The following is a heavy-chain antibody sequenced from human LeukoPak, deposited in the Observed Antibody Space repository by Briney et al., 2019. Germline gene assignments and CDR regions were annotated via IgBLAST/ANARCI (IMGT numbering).Heavy chain of an antibody. CDR1: GFTFSSYS. D-gene: IGHD6-13*01. Sequence: PGGSLRLSCAASGFTFSSYSMNWVRQAPGKGLEWVSYISSSRSTIYYADSVKGRFTISRDNAKNSLYLQMNSLRAEDTAVYYCARESSSSWYRSNEFDYWGQGTLVTVSS. CDR2: ISSSRSTI. J-gene: IGHJ4*02. CDR3: ARESSSSWYRSNEFDY. V-gene: IGHV3-48*04.